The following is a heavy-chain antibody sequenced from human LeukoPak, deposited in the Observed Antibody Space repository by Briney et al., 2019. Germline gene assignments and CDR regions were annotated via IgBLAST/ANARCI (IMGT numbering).Heavy chain of an antibody. D-gene: IGHD2-15*01. V-gene: IGHV4-4*07. Sequence: SETLSLTCTVSGGSISSYYWSWIRQPAGKGLEWIGRIYTSGSTNYNPSLKSRVTMSVDTSKNQFSLKLSSVTAADTAVYCSGGSCYGNWFDPWGQGTLVTVSS. CDR3: GGSCYGNWFDP. CDR2: IYTSGST. CDR1: GGSISSYY. J-gene: IGHJ5*02.